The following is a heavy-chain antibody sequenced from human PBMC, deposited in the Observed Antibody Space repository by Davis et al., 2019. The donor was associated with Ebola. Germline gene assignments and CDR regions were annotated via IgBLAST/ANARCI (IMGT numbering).Heavy chain of an antibody. J-gene: IGHJ2*01. CDR2: INHSGST. V-gene: IGHV4-34*01. D-gene: IGHD6-13*01. CDR3: ARRGGYSSSWSPYWYFDL. Sequence: PSETLSLTCAVYGGSFSGYYWSWIRQPPGKGLEWIGEINHSGSTNYNPSLKSRVTISVDTSKNQFSLKLSSVTAADTAVYYCARRGGYSSSWSPYWYFDLWGRGTLVTVSS. CDR1: GGSFSGYY.